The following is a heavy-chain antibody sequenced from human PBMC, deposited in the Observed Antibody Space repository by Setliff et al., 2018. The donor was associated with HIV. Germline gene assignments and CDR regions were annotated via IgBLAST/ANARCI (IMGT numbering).Heavy chain of an antibody. CDR2: INPKSGVT. J-gene: IGHJ4*02. V-gene: IGHV1-2*06. CDR3: ARDLIRITPHGDLPF. D-gene: IGHD2-15*01. Sequence: GASVKVSCKASGYTFTDYYIHWVRRAPGHGLEWVGRINPKSGVTSYAQNFRARVTMTRDTSSTTAYMELSTLRSDDTALYYCARDLIRITPHGDLPFWGQGTLVPVSS. CDR1: GYTFTDYY.